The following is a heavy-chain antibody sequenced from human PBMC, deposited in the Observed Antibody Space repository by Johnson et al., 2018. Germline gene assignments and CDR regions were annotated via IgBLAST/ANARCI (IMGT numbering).Heavy chain of an antibody. Sequence: VQLVESGAEVKKPGSSVKVSCKASGGTFSSYAISWVRQAPGPGLEWMGGIIPIFGTANYAKKFQGRVTITADESTSTAYMELSSRRSEDTAVYYCAREAGKRDAYYYYGMDVWGQGTTVTVSS. CDR2: IIPIFGTA. D-gene: IGHD6-13*01. CDR3: AREAGKRDAYYYYGMDV. J-gene: IGHJ6*02. CDR1: GGTFSSYA. V-gene: IGHV1-69*01.